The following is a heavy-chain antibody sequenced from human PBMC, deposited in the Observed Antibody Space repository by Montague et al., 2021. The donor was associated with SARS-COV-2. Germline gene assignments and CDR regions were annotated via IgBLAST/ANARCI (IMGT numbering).Heavy chain of an antibody. CDR2: IYYSGST. D-gene: IGHD3-10*01. CDR1: GGSIGSYY. Sequence: SETLSLTCTVSGGSIGSYYWNWIRQPPGKGLEWIGYIYYSGSTNYNPSLKSRVTISVDTSKNQFSLKLSSVTAADTAVYYCARASITMVRGVTRWYFDLWGRGTLVTVSS. CDR3: ARASITMVRGVTRWYFDL. V-gene: IGHV4-59*13. J-gene: IGHJ2*01.